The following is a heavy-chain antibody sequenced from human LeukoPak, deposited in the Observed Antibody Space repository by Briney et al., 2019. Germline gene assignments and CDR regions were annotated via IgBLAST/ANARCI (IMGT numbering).Heavy chain of an antibody. V-gene: IGHV3-73*01. CDR1: GFTFSASP. D-gene: IGHD2-2*02. CDR2: ITGTYAT. CDR3: TREGCGATSCYTNDY. Sequence: GGSLKLSCAASGFTFSASPMHWVRQASGKGLEWVGRITGTYATAYSASVKGRFTISRDDSKYTTYLQMNSLETEDTAVYYCTREGCGATSCYTNDYWGQGTLVTVPS. J-gene: IGHJ4*02.